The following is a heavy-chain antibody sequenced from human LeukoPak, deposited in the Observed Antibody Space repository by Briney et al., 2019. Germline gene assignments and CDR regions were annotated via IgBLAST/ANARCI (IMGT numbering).Heavy chain of an antibody. V-gene: IGHV1-8*01. D-gene: IGHD6-13*01. Sequence: ASVNVSCKASGYSFSICDINWVRQAAGQGLEWMGWMNPNSGNTGYAQKFQGRVTMTRDTSISTAYMELSSLRSEDTAVYYCVKDAREAAAADDPFDIWGQGTLVTVSS. J-gene: IGHJ3*02. CDR3: VKDAREAAAADDPFDI. CDR1: GYSFSICD. CDR2: MNPNSGNT.